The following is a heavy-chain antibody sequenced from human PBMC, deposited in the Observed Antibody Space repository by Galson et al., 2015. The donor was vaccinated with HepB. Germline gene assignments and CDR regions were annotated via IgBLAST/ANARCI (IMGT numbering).Heavy chain of an antibody. CDR1: GYSFTNYW. CDR3: ARNPQQWLILQPFKI. V-gene: IGHV5-51*01. J-gene: IGHJ3*02. Sequence: QSGAEVKKPGESLKISCKGSGYSFTNYWIGWVRQMPGKGLEWMGIIHPGNSDTRYSPSFQGQVTISADKSISTAYLHWSSLKASDTAMYYCARNPQQWLILQPFKIWGQGTMVTVSS. D-gene: IGHD6-19*01. CDR2: IHPGNSDT.